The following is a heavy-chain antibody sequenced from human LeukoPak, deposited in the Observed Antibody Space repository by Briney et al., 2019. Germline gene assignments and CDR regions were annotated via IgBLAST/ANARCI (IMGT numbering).Heavy chain of an antibody. CDR3: AKHSSGITVAGTIQY. J-gene: IGHJ4*02. D-gene: IGHD6-19*01. Sequence: PGGSLRLSCAASGFTFSSYWMSWVRQAPGKGLEWISYISNGAGGTIHYADSVKGRFTISRDNAKNSVFLQMNSLRGEDTAVYYCAKHSSGITVAGTIQYWGQGTLVTVSS. CDR1: GFTFSSYW. V-gene: IGHV3-48*04. CDR2: ISNGAGGTI.